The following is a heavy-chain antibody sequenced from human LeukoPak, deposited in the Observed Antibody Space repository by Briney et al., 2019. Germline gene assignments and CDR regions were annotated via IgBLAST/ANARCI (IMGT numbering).Heavy chain of an antibody. Sequence: ASVKVSCKASGYTFTGYCMHWVRQAPGQGLEWMGWINPNSGGTNYAQKFQGRVTMTRDTSISTAYMELSRLRSDDTAVYYCARAPRNYYDSSGYPDYWGQGTLVTVSS. CDR2: INPNSGGT. J-gene: IGHJ4*02. CDR3: ARAPRNYYDSSGYPDY. CDR1: GYTFTGYC. V-gene: IGHV1-2*02. D-gene: IGHD3-22*01.